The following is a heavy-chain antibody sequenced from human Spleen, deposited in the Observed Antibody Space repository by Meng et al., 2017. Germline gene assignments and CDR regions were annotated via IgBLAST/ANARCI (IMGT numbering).Heavy chain of an antibody. CDR3: ATTSQRYFDSTGYYFPGYFDS. V-gene: IGHV1-69*13. CDR2: IIPISDTT. J-gene: IGHJ4*02. D-gene: IGHD3-22*01. Sequence: SVKVSCKASGGTFSSYGINWVRQAPGQGLEWMGGIIPISDTTNYEQKFQGRVTINADQYTSTVHMELSSLRSEDTAMYYCATTSQRYFDSTGYYFPGYFDSWGQATLVTVSS. CDR1: GGTFSSYG.